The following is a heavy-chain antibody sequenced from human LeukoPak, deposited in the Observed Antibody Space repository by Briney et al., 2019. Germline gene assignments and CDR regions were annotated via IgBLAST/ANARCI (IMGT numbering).Heavy chain of an antibody. CDR1: GFTFSSYW. D-gene: IGHD6-13*01. J-gene: IGHJ4*02. CDR3: ARGLAAAGGVFFDY. V-gene: IGHV3-74*01. CDR2: INDDGRSS. Sequence: GGSLRLSCAVSGFTFSSYWMHWVRQGPGKGLVWLSRINDDGRSSSYADSVKGRSTISRDNAKNTLYLQINTLRPEDTAVYYCARGLAAAGGVFFDYWGQGTLVAVSS.